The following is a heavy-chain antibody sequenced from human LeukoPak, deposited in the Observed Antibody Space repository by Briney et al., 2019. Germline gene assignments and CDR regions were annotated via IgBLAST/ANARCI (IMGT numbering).Heavy chain of an antibody. V-gene: IGHV6-1*01. Sequence: QTLSLTCAISGDSVSSSSAAWSWIRQSPSRGLEWLGRTYYRSKWYNDYAVSVKSRITINPDTSKNQFSLQLKSMTPEDTAVYYCAREGSEGYLFDYWGQGTLVTVSS. CDR3: AREGSEGYLFDY. J-gene: IGHJ4*02. CDR1: GDSVSSSSAA. D-gene: IGHD1-1*01. CDR2: TYYRSKWYN.